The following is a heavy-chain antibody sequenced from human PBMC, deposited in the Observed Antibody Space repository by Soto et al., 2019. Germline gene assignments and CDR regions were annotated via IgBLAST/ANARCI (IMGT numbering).Heavy chain of an antibody. CDR2: INHSGST. D-gene: IGHD2-8*02. Sequence: QVQLQQWGAGLLKPSETLSLTCAVYGGSFSGYYWTWIRQPPGTGLEWIGEINHSGSTNYNPSLKRRVTISVDTYKSQFSLKLTSVTAADTAVYYCARDKITGLFDYWGQGTLVTVSS. V-gene: IGHV4-34*01. CDR3: ARDKITGLFDY. CDR1: GGSFSGYY. J-gene: IGHJ4*02.